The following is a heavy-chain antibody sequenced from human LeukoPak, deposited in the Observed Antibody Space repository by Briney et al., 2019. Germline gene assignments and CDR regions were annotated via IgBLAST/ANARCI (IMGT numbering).Heavy chain of an antibody. D-gene: IGHD6-13*01. CDR2: ISWNSGSI. Sequence: GGSLRLSCAASGFTFDDYAMHWVRQAPGKGLEWVSSISWNSGSIGYADSVKGRFTISRGNAKNSLYLQMNSLRAEDTALYYCAKDRGYSRSTHFDHWGQGTLVTVSS. J-gene: IGHJ4*02. CDR3: AKDRGYSRSTHFDH. CDR1: GFTFDDYA. V-gene: IGHV3-9*01.